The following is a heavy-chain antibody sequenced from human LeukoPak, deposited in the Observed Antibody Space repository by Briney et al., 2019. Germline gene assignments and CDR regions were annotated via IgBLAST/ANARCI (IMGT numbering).Heavy chain of an antibody. D-gene: IGHD3-10*01. CDR3: AKDKQWFGEFPGAFDI. Sequence: GGSLRLSCAASGFTFSSYAISWVRQAPGKGLEWVSAISGSGGSTYYADSVKGRFTISRDNSKNTLYLQMNSLRAEDTAVYYCAKDKQWFGEFPGAFDIWGQGTMVTVSS. J-gene: IGHJ3*02. CDR2: ISGSGGST. CDR1: GFTFSSYA. V-gene: IGHV3-23*01.